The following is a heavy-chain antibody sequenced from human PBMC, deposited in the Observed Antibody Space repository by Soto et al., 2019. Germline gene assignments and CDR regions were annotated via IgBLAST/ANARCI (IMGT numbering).Heavy chain of an antibody. V-gene: IGHV1-46*03. CDR1: GYTFTSYY. Sequence: ASVKVSCKASGYTFTSYYMHWVRQAPGQGLEWMGIINPSGGSTSYAQKFQGRVTMTRDTSTSTVYMELSSLRSEDTAVYYCARDHNDILTGYGFYYWGQGTLVTVSS. D-gene: IGHD3-9*01. CDR2: INPSGGST. CDR3: ARDHNDILTGYGFYY. J-gene: IGHJ4*02.